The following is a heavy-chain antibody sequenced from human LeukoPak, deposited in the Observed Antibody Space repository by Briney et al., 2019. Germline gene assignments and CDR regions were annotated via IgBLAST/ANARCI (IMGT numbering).Heavy chain of an antibody. J-gene: IGHJ5*02. V-gene: IGHV4-59*08. Sequence: PSETLSLPHSVSGGSISSYYGSCIRQPPGKGLEWIGYIYYSGRTKYNPSLKSRVTISVDTSKNQFSLKLRSVTAADTPGYYCASTKYNPSRKLRVTPVHDTSKNQFSLTLWSVTAADTAVYYCARIACSGTTCYGHSVDPWGQNTGHRVF. D-gene: IGHD1-14*01. CDR1: GGSISSYY. CDR2: IYYSGRT. CDR3: ASTKYNPSRKLRVTPVHDTSKNQFSLTLWSVTAADTAVYYCARIACSGTTCYGHSVDP.